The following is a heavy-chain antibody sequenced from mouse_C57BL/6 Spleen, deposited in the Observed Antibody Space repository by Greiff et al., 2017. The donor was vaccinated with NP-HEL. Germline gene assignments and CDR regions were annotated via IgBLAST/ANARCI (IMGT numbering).Heavy chain of an antibody. CDR1: GYTFTDYE. CDR3: TRGDYYGSSWYFGV. CDR2: IDPETGGT. D-gene: IGHD1-1*01. V-gene: IGHV1-15*01. Sequence: VQLQQSGAELVRPGASVTLSCKASGYTFTDYEMHWVKQTPVHGLEWIGAIDPETGGTAYNQKFKGKAILTADKSSSTAYMELRSLTSEDSAVYYCTRGDYYGSSWYFGVWGTGTTVTVSS. J-gene: IGHJ1*03.